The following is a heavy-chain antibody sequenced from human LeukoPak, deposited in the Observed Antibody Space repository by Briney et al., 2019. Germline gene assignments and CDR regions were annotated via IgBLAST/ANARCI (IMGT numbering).Heavy chain of an antibody. CDR1: GFTFSSYI. Sequence: PGGSLRLSCAASGFTFSSYIMNWVRQAPGKGLEWVSSISSSSSYIYYADSVKGRFTISRDNAKNSLYLQMNSLRAEDTAVYYCARDLGYSSVPAFDYWGQGTLVTVSS. J-gene: IGHJ4*02. CDR3: ARDLGYSSVPAFDY. D-gene: IGHD6-25*01. V-gene: IGHV3-21*01. CDR2: ISSSSSYI.